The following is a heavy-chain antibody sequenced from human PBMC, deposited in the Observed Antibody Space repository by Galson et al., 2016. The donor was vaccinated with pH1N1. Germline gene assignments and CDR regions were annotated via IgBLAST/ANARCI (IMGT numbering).Heavy chain of an antibody. CDR3: TRDAWGWLFDS. CDR1: GFTFSNYA. J-gene: IGHJ4*02. CDR2: FSGSTA. Sequence: SLRLSCAASGFTFSNYAMSWVRQAPGKGLEWVSGFSGSTALYADSVKDRFTISRDNLQNTFYLQMNTMRAEDTDIYYCTRDAWGWLFDSWGQGTLVIVSS. V-gene: IGHV3-23*01. D-gene: IGHD3-16*01.